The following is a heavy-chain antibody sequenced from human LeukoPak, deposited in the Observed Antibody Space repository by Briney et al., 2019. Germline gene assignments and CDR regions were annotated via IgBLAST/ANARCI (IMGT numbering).Heavy chain of an antibody. D-gene: IGHD5-12*01. V-gene: IGHV3-74*01. J-gene: IGHJ4*02. CDR2: INSDGTAT. CDR3: VRGGYGNEFDY. Sequence: PGGSLRLSCAASGFTFSTYWMHWVRQVPGKGLVWVSRINSDGTATTYADSVKGRSTISRDTAKTTLYLQMNSLRVEDTAVYYCVRGGYGNEFDYWGQGTLVTVSS. CDR1: GFTFSTYW.